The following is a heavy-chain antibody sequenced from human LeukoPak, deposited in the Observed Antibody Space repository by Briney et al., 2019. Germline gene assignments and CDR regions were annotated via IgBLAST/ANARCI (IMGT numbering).Heavy chain of an antibody. D-gene: IGHD6-13*01. Sequence: ASVKVSCKASGYSFTTYGVGWVRQAPGQGLEWMGWISANNGKTIYAQNLQGRVTMTTDTSTTTAYMELRSLRSDDTAVYFCARDGYFDYWGQGTLVTVSS. V-gene: IGHV1-18*01. CDR3: ARDGYFDY. CDR2: ISANNGKT. CDR1: GYSFTTYG. J-gene: IGHJ4*02.